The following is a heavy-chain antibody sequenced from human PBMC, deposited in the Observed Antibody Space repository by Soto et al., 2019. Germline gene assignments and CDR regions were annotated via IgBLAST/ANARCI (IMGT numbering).Heavy chain of an antibody. Sequence: SEALSLTCVVSGGSLSRTRNYWAWIRQSPGKGLEWIGTISHSGTTFDNPSLKSRFTISADRSTNQLSLKVFSVAAADTAMYYCARHSDQYVSRRYGLASWAPGIMVPVSS. CDR2: ISHSGTT. CDR3: ARHSDQYVSRRYGLAS. D-gene: IGHD6-19*01. CDR1: GGSLSRTRNY. V-gene: IGHV4-39*01. J-gene: IGHJ1*01.